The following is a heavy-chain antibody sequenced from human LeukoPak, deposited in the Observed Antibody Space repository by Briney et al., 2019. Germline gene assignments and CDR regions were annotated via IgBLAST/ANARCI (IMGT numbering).Heavy chain of an antibody. CDR1: GFTFSSYA. CDR2: ISGSGGST. Sequence: PGGSLRLSCAASGFTFSSYAMSWVRQAPGKGLEWVSAISGSGGSTYYADSVKGRFTISRDNSKNTLYLQMNSLRAEDTAVYYCANGLYGSGSTDYWGQGTLVTVSS. J-gene: IGHJ4*02. V-gene: IGHV3-23*01. D-gene: IGHD3-10*01. CDR3: ANGLYGSGSTDY.